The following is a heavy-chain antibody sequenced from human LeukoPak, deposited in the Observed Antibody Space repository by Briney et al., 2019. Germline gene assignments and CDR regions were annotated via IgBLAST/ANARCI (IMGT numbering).Heavy chain of an antibody. D-gene: IGHD2-15*01. Sequence: GGSLRLSCAASGFTFSSYGMHWVRQAPGKGLEWVAFIRYDGSNKYYADSVKGRFTISRDNSKNTLYLQMTSLRAEDTAVYYCAKTGGLGYCSGGSCYLVDYWGQGTLVTVSS. CDR1: GFTFSSYG. CDR3: AKTGGLGYCSGGSCYLVDY. V-gene: IGHV3-30*02. CDR2: IRYDGSNK. J-gene: IGHJ4*02.